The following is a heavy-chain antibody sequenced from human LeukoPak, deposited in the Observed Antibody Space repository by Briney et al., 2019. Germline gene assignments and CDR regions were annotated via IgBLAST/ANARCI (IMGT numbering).Heavy chain of an antibody. CDR3: NRGDGSGSS. CDR2: IRSKASGGTT. J-gene: IGHJ5*02. V-gene: IGHV3-49*04. D-gene: IGHD3-10*01. Sequence: PGGSLRLSCTASGFTFGDYAMSWVRQPPGKGLEWVGFIRSKASGGTTEYAASVKGRLTISRDDSKSIAYLQMSSLKTEDTAVYYCNRGDGSGSSWGQGALVTVSS. CDR1: GFTFGDYA.